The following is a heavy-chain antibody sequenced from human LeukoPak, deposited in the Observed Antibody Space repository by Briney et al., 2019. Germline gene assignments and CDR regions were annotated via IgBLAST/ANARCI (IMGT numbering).Heavy chain of an antibody. V-gene: IGHV1-2*06. J-gene: IGHJ4*02. D-gene: IGHD5-12*01. CDR2: INPNSGGT. CDR3: ARLYSGYDSDY. CDR1: GYTFTGYY. Sequence: ASVKVSCKASGYTFTGYYMHWVRQAPGQGLEWMGRINPNSGGTNYAQKCQGRVTMTRDTSISTAYMELSRVRSDDTAVYYCARLYSGYDSDYWGQGTLVTVSS.